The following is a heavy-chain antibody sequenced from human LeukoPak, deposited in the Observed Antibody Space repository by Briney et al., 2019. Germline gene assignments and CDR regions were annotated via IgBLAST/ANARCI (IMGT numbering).Heavy chain of an antibody. CDR3: AKAVVVAAPYNWFDP. CDR2: IWYDGSNK. Sequence: PGGSLRLSCAASGFTFSSYGMHWVRQAPGKGLEWVAVIWYDGSNKYYADSVKGRFTISRDNSKNTLYLQMNSLRAEDTAVYYCAKAVVVAAPYNWFDPWGQGTLVTVSS. J-gene: IGHJ5*02. CDR1: GFTFSSYG. V-gene: IGHV3-33*06. D-gene: IGHD2-15*01.